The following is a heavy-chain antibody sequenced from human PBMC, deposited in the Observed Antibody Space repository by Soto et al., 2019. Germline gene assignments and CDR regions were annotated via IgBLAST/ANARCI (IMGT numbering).Heavy chain of an antibody. Sequence: QVQLVQSGAEVKKPGSSVKVSCKASGGTFSSYAISWVRQAPGQGLEWMGGIIPIFGTANYAQKFQGRVTSTAEESTSTAYMELSRLRSEDMAVYYCASDPGGYSYGPRVDGMDVWGQGTTVTVSS. V-gene: IGHV1-69*12. CDR2: IIPIFGTA. J-gene: IGHJ6*02. D-gene: IGHD5-18*01. CDR1: GGTFSSYA. CDR3: ASDPGGYSYGPRVDGMDV.